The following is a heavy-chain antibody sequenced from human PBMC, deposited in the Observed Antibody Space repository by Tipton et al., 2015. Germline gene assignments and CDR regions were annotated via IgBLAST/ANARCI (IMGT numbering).Heavy chain of an antibody. CDR3: ARAGYYYDSSGLDY. D-gene: IGHD3-22*01. V-gene: IGHV3-23*01. CDR2: ISGSGGNT. Sequence: SLRLSCAASGFTFNNYAMNWVRQAPGKGLEWVSAISGSGGNTYYADSVKGRFTISRDNSKNTLYLQMNSLRAEDTAVYYCARAGYYYDSSGLDYWGQGTLVTVSS. J-gene: IGHJ4*02. CDR1: GFTFNNYA.